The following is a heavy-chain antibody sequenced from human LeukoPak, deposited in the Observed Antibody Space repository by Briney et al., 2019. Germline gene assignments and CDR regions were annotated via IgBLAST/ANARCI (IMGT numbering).Heavy chain of an antibody. CDR3: TTQLRWELPPVDY. D-gene: IGHD1-26*01. CDR1: GLTFSHAW. V-gene: IGHV3-15*01. J-gene: IGHJ4*02. Sequence: GGSLRLSCAASGLTFSHAWMSWVRQAPGKGLEWVGRIKSKTDGGTTDYAAPMKGRFTISRDDSKNTLYLQMNSLETEDTAVYYCTTQLRWELPPVDYWGQGTLVTVSS. CDR2: IKSKTDGGTT.